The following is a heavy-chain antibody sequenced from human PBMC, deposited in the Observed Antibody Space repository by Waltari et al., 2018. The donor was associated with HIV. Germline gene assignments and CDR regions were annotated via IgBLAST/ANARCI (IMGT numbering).Heavy chain of an antibody. D-gene: IGHD2-15*01. Sequence: QVQLQESGPGLVKPSQTLSLTCTVSGGSINNGGYYWSWIRQHPGKGLEWIGYIYYSGSTYYNPSLKRRVTISVDRSKNQFSLKLSSVTAADTVVYYCARGSAYCNGGSCYLVGYFDYWGQGTLVTVSS. CDR1: GGSINNGGYY. CDR3: ARGSAYCNGGSCYLVGYFDY. V-gene: IGHV4-31*03. J-gene: IGHJ4*02. CDR2: IYYSGST.